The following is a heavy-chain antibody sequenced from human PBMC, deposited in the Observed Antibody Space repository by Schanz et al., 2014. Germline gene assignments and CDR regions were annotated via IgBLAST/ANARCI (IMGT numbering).Heavy chain of an antibody. CDR2: IWYDGSNK. J-gene: IGHJ5*02. CDR3: AKDLNRVATAPQS. D-gene: IGHD5-12*01. Sequence: VHLVESGGGLVQPGRSLRLSCAASGFTFSKYGMHWVRQAPGKGLEWVAVIWYDGSNKDYADSVKGRLTVSRDNSKNTVYLQMNSLRDEDTALYYCAKDLNRVATAPQSWGQGTLVTVSS. CDR1: GFTFSKYG. V-gene: IGHV3-33*06.